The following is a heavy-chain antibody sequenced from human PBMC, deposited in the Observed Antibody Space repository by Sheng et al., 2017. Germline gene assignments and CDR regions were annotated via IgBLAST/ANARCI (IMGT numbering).Heavy chain of an antibody. V-gene: IGHV1-18*01. Sequence: QVQLVQSGAEVKNPGASVKVSCKSSGAPFSGFDISWVRQAPGQGLEWMGWISSYNGETRFSQKFQDRVTLTMDKSAITTSMELRSLRSDDTAVYYCTRLRPIAYLVGYSDEWGQGTLVIVSS. J-gene: IGHJ4*02. D-gene: IGHD2-21*01. CDR3: TRLRPIAYLVGYSDE. CDR1: GAPFSGFD. CDR2: ISSYNGET.